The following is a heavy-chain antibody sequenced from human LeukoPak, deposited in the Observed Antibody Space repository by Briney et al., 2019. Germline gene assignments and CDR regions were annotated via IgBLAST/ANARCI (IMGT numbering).Heavy chain of an antibody. J-gene: IGHJ4*02. Sequence: ASVKVSCKASGGTFSSYAISWVRQAPGQGLEWMGWMNPNSGNTGYAQKFQGRVTITRNTSISTAYMELSSLRSEDTAVYYCARSAYSSGWPPVDYWGQGTLVTVSS. CDR2: MNPNSGNT. D-gene: IGHD6-19*01. CDR1: GGTFSSYA. CDR3: ARSAYSSGWPPVDY. V-gene: IGHV1-8*03.